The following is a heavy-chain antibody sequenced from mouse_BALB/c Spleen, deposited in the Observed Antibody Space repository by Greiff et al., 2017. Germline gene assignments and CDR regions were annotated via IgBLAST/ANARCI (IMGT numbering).Heavy chain of an antibody. CDR2: ISSGGSYT. D-gene: IGHD2-14*01. CDR1: GFTFSSYT. CDR3: TGDRGNSDY. J-gene: IGHJ2*01. V-gene: IGHV5-6-4*01. Sequence: EVHLVESGGGLVKPGGSLKLSCAASGFTFSSYTMSWVRQTPEKRLEWVATISSGGSYTYYPDSVKGRFTISRDNAKNTLYLQMSSLKSEDTAMYYCTGDRGNSDYWGQGTTLTVSS.